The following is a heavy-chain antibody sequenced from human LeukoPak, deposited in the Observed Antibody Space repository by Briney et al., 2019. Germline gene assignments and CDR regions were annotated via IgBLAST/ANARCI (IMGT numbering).Heavy chain of an antibody. CDR1: GFTFSSYW. V-gene: IGHV3-74*01. D-gene: IGHD4-17*01. J-gene: IGHJ1*01. CDR2: INKDGSST. CDR3: ARPLYGDFAKYFQR. Sequence: GGSLRLSCAASGFTFSSYWMHWVRQAPGKGLVWVSHINKDGSSTSYADSVKGRFTISRDNAKNTLYLRMSSLRAEDTALYYCARPLYGDFAKYFQRWGQGTLVTVS.